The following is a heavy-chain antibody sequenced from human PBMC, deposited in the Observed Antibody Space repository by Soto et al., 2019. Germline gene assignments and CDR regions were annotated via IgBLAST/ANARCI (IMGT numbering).Heavy chain of an antibody. V-gene: IGHV4-61*05. CDR2: IYHSGST. Sequence: PSETLSLTCTVSGGSISSSIYYWSWVRQPPGKGLEWIGYIYHSGSTNYNPSLKSRVTISVDTSKNQFSLKLSSVTAADTAVYYCARHNPYYDILTGYFDYWGQGILVTVSS. CDR3: ARHNPYYDILTGYFDY. CDR1: GGSISSSIYY. J-gene: IGHJ4*02. D-gene: IGHD3-9*01.